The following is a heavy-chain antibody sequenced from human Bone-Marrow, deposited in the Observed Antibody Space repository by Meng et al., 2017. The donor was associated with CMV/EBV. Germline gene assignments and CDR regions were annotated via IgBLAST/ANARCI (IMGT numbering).Heavy chain of an antibody. CDR2: INHSGST. D-gene: IGHD6-13*01. Sequence: SETLSLTCAVYGGSFSGYYWSWIRQPPGKGLEWIGEINHSGSTNYNPSLKSRVTISVDTSKNQFSLKLSSVTAADTAVYYCAREIRADSTYYYYYYGMDVWGQGTTVTGSS. V-gene: IGHV4-34*01. CDR3: AREIRADSTYYYYYYGMDV. CDR1: GGSFSGYY. J-gene: IGHJ6*01.